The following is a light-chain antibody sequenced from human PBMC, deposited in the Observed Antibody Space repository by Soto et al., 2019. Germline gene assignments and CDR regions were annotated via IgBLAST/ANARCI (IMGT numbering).Light chain of an antibody. CDR2: DAS. V-gene: IGKV1-5*01. CDR3: QQYHIYPLT. CDR1: QSIITW. J-gene: IGKJ4*01. Sequence: DIQMTQSPSTLPASVGDRVTITCRASQSIITWLAWFQQAPGKAPKILISDASSLKSGVPSRFSGSGSGTEFPLPISSLQPDDFATYYCQQYHIYPLTFGGGTKVEI.